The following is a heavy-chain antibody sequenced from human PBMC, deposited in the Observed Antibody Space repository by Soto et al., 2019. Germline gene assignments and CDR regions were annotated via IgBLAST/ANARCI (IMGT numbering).Heavy chain of an antibody. V-gene: IGHV4-39*01. J-gene: IGHJ5*02. CDR2: IYYSGST. CDR3: ARLRGYCSSTSCLNWFDP. Sequence: QLQLQESGPGLVKPSETLSLTCTVSGGSISSSSYYWGWIRQPPGKGLEWIGSIYYSGSTYYNPSLKRRVTISVDTSKNQFSLKLSSVTAADTAVYYCARLRGYCSSTSCLNWFDPWGQGTLVTVSS. D-gene: IGHD2-2*01. CDR1: GGSISSSSYY.